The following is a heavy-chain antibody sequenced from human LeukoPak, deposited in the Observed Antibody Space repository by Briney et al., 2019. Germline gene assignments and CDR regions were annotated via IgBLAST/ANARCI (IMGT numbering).Heavy chain of an antibody. CDR3: AKVKDDGYLKIYLDF. CDR2: ISYDGSNK. CDR1: GFTFSNYG. Sequence: GGPLRLSCAASGFTFSNYGMHWVRQAPGKGLEWVAVISYDGSNKYYADSVKGRFTISRDKSKNTLYLQMNSLRAEDTAMYYCAKVKDDGYLKIYLDFWGQGTVVSVPS. J-gene: IGHJ4*02. V-gene: IGHV3-30*18. D-gene: IGHD3-16*02.